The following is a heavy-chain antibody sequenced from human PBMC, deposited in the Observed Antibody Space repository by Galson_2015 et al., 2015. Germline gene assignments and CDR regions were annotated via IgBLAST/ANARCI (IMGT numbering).Heavy chain of an antibody. J-gene: IGHJ6*02. CDR3: AKGGLDYYDSSGYYYYYYGMDV. CDR2: ISYDGSNK. V-gene: IGHV3-30*18. CDR1: GFTFSSYG. D-gene: IGHD3-22*01. Sequence: SLRLSCAASGFTFSSYGMHWVRQAPCKGLEWVAVISYDGSNKYYADSVKGRFTISRDNSKNTLYLQMNSLRAEDTAVYYCAKGGLDYYDSSGYYYYYYGMDVWGQGTTVTVSS.